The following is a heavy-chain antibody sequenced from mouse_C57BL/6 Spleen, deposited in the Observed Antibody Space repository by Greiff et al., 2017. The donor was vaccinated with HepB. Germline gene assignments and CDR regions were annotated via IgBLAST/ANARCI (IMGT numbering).Heavy chain of an antibody. CDR3: ARRDYYYGSSYDYFDY. CDR2: ILPGSGST. Sequence: VKLQQSGAELMKPGASVKLSCKATGYTFTGYWIEWVKQRPGHGLEWIGEILPGSGSTNYNEKFKGKATFTADTSSNTAYMQLSSLTTEDSAIYYCARRDYYYGSSYDYFDYWGQGTTLTVSS. D-gene: IGHD1-1*01. V-gene: IGHV1-9*01. J-gene: IGHJ2*01. CDR1: GYTFTGYW.